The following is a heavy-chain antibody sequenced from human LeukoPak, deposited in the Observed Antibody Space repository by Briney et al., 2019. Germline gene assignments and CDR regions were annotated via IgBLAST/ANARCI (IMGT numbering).Heavy chain of an antibody. V-gene: IGHV3-23*01. D-gene: IGHD6-13*01. CDR2: ISGSGGST. CDR3: AKGDDVSVGRIAAAVVFRSDAFDI. Sequence: GGSLRLSCAASGFTFSSYAMSWVRQAPGKGLEWVSAISGSGGSTYYADSVKGRFTISRDNSKNTLYLQMNSLRAEDTAVYYCAKGDDVSVGRIAAAVVFRSDAFDIWGQGTMVTVSS. J-gene: IGHJ3*02. CDR1: GFTFSSYA.